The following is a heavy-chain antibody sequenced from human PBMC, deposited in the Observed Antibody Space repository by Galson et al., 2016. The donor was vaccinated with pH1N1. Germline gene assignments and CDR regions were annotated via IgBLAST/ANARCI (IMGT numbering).Heavy chain of an antibody. CDR1: GFSLRTSGMC. CDR3: ARIGYGDYVGYFDY. D-gene: IGHD4-17*01. V-gene: IGHV2-70*01. CDR2: IDWDDNK. Sequence: PALVKPTQTLTLTCTFSGFSLRTSGMCVSWIRQPPGKALEWLALIDWDDNKYYSTSLKTRLTISKDTSKNQVVLTMTNMDPVDTATYYCARIGYGDYVGYFDYWGQGTLVTVSS. J-gene: IGHJ4*02.